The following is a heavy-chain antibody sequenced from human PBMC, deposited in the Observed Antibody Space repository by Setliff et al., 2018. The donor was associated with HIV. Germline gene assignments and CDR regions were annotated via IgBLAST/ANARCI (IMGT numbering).Heavy chain of an antibody. CDR2: ISGSGGST. CDR3: ATGGGPLVYYYYMDV. J-gene: IGHJ6*03. D-gene: IGHD3-10*01. V-gene: IGHV3-23*01. CDR1: GFTFSSYA. Sequence: GESLKISCAASGFTFSSYAMGWVRQAPGKGLEWVSAISGSGGSTYYADSVKGRFTISRDNSKNTLYLQMNSLRAEDTAVYYCATGGGPLVYYYYMDVWGKGTTVTVSS.